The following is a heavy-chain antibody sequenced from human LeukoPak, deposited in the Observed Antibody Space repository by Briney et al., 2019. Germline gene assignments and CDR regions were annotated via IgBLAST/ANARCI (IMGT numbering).Heavy chain of an antibody. CDR2: INPNSGGT. J-gene: IGHJ6*02. CDR3: ARDSTVFGVVPRPYGMDV. Sequence: ASVKVSCKASGYTFTGHYMHWVRQAPGQGLEWMGWINPNSGGTKYAQKFQGRVTLTRDTSISTAYMELSRLRSDDTAVYYCARDSTVFGVVPRPYGMDVWGQGTTVTVSS. V-gene: IGHV1-2*02. CDR1: GYTFTGHY. D-gene: IGHD3-3*01.